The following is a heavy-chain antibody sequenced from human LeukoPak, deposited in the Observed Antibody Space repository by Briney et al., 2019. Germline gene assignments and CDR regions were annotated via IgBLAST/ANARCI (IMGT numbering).Heavy chain of an antibody. CDR3: AKDRRDGYNFVDY. CDR2: ISKDGSNK. V-gene: IGHV3-30*18. J-gene: IGHJ4*02. Sequence: PGGSLRLSCAASGLTFSSYGMHWVRQAPGKGLEWVAVISKDGSNKYYADSVKGRFTISRDNSKNTMYVQMNSLRAEDTAVYYCAKDRRDGYNFVDYWGQGTLVTVSS. CDR1: GLTFSSYG. D-gene: IGHD5-24*01.